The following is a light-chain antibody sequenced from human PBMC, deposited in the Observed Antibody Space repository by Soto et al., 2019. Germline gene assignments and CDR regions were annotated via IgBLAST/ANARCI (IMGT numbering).Light chain of an antibody. J-gene: IGLJ1*01. Sequence: QSALTQPASVSGSPGLSITISGTGTSSDVGGYNYVSWYQQHPGKAPKLMIYDVSNRPSGVSNRFSGSKSGNTASLTISGLQAEYEADYYCSSYTSSSTPLYVFGTGTKVTVL. CDR2: DVS. V-gene: IGLV2-14*01. CDR1: SSDVGGYNY. CDR3: SSYTSSSTPLYV.